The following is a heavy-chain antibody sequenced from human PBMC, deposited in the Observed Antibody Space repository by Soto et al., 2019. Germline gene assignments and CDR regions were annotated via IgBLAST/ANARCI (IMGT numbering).Heavy chain of an antibody. CDR3: ARDYAREWSIPFDY. V-gene: IGHV3-21*01. CDR1: GFTFSSYS. CDR2: ISSSSSYI. Sequence: GGSLRLSCAASGFTFSSYSMNWVRQAPGKGLEWVSSISSSSSYIYYADSVKGRFTISRDNAKNSLYLQMNSLRAEDTAVYYCARDYAREWSIPFDYWGQGTLVTVSS. J-gene: IGHJ4*02. D-gene: IGHD3-3*01.